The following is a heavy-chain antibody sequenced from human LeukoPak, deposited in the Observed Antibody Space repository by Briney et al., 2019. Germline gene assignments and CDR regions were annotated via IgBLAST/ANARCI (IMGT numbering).Heavy chain of an antibody. CDR2: ISSSSSYI. D-gene: IGHD3-3*01. Sequence: SGGSLRLSCAASGFTFSSYSMTWVRQAPGKGLEWVSSISSSSSYIYYADSVKGRFTISRDNAKNSLYLQMNSLRAEDTAVYYCARDPRFLVNYYGMDVWGQGTTVTVSS. J-gene: IGHJ6*02. CDR1: GFTFSSYS. V-gene: IGHV3-21*01. CDR3: ARDPRFLVNYYGMDV.